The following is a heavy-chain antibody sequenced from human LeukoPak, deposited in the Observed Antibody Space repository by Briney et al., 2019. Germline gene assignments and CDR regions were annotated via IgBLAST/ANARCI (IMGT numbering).Heavy chain of an antibody. V-gene: IGHV3-64D*06. J-gene: IGHJ4*02. D-gene: IGHD5-12*01. CDR3: ARASRGYSGYEGLDY. Sequence: PGGSLRLSCAASGFTFSSYAMHWVRQAPGKGLEYVSAISSNGGSTYYADSVKGRFTISRDNSKNTLYLQMSSLRAEDTAVYYCARASRGYSGYEGLDYWGQGTVVTVSS. CDR2: ISSNGGST. CDR1: GFTFSSYA.